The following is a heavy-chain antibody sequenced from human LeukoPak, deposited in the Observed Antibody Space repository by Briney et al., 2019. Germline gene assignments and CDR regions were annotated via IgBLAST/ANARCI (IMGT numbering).Heavy chain of an antibody. CDR1: GFTLSSYA. V-gene: IGHV3-23*01. D-gene: IGHD2-15*01. CDR3: ARVLRYCSGGNCYSGGLGYMDV. J-gene: IGHJ6*03. CDR2: ISDSGNT. Sequence: GGSLRLSCAASGFTLSSYAMSWVRQAPGKGLEWVSAISDSGNTYHADSVKGRFTISRDSSKNTLFIQMNRLRPEDAAVYYCARVLRYCSGGNCYSGGLGYMDVWGKGTTVTISS.